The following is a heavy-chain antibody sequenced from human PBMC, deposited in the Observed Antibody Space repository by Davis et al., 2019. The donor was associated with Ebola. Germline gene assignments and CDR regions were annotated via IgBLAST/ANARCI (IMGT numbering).Heavy chain of an antibody. CDR2: ISPDGSAT. V-gene: IGHV3-74*01. Sequence: HTGGSLRLSCAASGFTVSDNYMSWVRQAPGKGPVWVSRISPDGSATGFADSVKGRFSISRDNAKNTVYLQMNSLRAEDTAVYYCARDFDRVRTWGQGTLVTVSS. D-gene: IGHD1-1*01. J-gene: IGHJ4*02. CDR1: GFTVSDNY. CDR3: ARDFDRVRT.